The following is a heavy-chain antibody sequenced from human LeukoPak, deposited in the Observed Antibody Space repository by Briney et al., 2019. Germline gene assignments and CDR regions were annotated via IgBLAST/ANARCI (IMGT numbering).Heavy chain of an antibody. D-gene: IGHD6-13*01. Sequence: ASVKVSCKASGYTFINYFMHWVRQAPGQGLEWMGVINPSDTTTSHAQNFQGRVTMTRDTSTSTVYMELSSLRSEDTAVYYCARDPTSSSVLDFWGQGTLVTVSS. CDR3: ARDPTSSSVLDF. V-gene: IGHV1-46*01. CDR1: GYTFINYF. J-gene: IGHJ4*02. CDR2: INPSDTTT.